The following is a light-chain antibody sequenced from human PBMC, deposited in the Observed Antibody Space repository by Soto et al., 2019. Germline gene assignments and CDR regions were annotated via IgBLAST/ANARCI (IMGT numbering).Light chain of an antibody. V-gene: IGKV1-39*01. Sequence: DIQMTQSPSSLSASVGDRVTITCRASQSIRNYLNWYQQKPGKAPKLLISAASSLQSGVPSRFSGSGSGTDFTLIISTLQPEDFATYYCQQSYSSPPTFGQGTKVEIK. J-gene: IGKJ1*01. CDR2: AAS. CDR3: QQSYSSPPT. CDR1: QSIRNY.